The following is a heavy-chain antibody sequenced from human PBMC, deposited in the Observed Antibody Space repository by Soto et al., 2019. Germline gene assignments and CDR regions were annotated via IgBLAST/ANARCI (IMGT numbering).Heavy chain of an antibody. D-gene: IGHD4-17*01. J-gene: IGHJ2*01. CDR1: GFTFSSYA. CDR3: AKAPYGDYDGWYFDL. V-gene: IGHV3-23*01. Sequence: GGSLRLSCAASGFTFSSYAMSWVRQAPGKGLEWVSAISGSGGSTYYADSVKGRFTISRDNSKNTLYLQMNSLRAEDTAVYYCAKAPYGDYDGWYFDLWGRGTLVTVSS. CDR2: ISGSGGST.